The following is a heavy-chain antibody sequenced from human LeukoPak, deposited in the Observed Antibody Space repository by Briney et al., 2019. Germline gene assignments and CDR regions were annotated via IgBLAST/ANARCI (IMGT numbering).Heavy chain of an antibody. J-gene: IGHJ5*02. V-gene: IGHV1-2*02. CDR3: ARDGAAPSSHNWFDP. CDR1: RYTFTDYY. Sequence: ASVKVSCKSSRYTFTDYYMHWVRQAPGQGLEWMGWIMPDSGATNYAQKFQGRVTMTRDTSISTAYLELSSLTSDDTAVYFCARDGAAPSSHNWFDPWGQGTLVTVSS. CDR2: IMPDSGAT. D-gene: IGHD6-13*01.